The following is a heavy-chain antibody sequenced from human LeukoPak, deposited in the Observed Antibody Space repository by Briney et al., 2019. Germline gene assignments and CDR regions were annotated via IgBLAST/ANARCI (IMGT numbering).Heavy chain of an antibody. Sequence: GASVKVSCKASGYTFTSYYMHWVRQAPGQGLEWMGIINPSGGSTSYAQKLQGRVTMTTDTSTSTAYMELRSLRSDDTAVYYCARGAVVEGFDYWGQGTLVTVSS. D-gene: IGHD2-15*01. CDR2: INPSGGST. V-gene: IGHV1-46*01. J-gene: IGHJ4*02. CDR1: GYTFTSYY. CDR3: ARGAVVEGFDY.